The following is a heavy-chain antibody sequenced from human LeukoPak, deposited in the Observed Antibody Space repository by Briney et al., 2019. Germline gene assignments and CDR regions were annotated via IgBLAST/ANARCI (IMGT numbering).Heavy chain of an antibody. CDR3: ARDRGNSAYGAWFDS. D-gene: IGHD5-12*01. CDR2: ISSGSTTM. V-gene: IGHV3-48*03. Sequence: PGGSLRLSCAASGFTFSSHDMNWVRQGPGKGLEWLSYISSGSTTMDYADSVKGRFTISRDNAKSSLFLQMNSLRAEDTGIYYCARDRGNSAYGAWFDSWGQGTLVTVSS. J-gene: IGHJ5*01. CDR1: GFTFSSHD.